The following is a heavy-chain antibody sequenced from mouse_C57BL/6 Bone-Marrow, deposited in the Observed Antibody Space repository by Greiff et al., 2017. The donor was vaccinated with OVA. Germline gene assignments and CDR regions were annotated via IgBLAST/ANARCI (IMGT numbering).Heavy chain of an antibody. J-gene: IGHJ4*01. CDR3: ARDSSGYVYYAMDY. D-gene: IGHD3-2*02. Sequence: VKLVESGPELVKPGASVKISCKASGYAFSSSWMNWVKQRPGKGLEWIGRIYPGDGDTNYNGKFKGKATLTADKSSSTAYMQLSSLTSEDSAVYFCARDSSGYVYYAMDYWGQGTSVTVSS. CDR1: GYAFSSSW. CDR2: IYPGDGDT. V-gene: IGHV1-82*01.